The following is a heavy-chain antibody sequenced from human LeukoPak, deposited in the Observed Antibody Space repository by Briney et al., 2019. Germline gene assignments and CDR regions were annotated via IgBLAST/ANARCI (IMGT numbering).Heavy chain of an antibody. V-gene: IGHV4-39*01. CDR2: IYYSGST. CDR1: GGSISSSSYY. D-gene: IGHD5-12*01. Sequence: PSETLSLTCTVSGGSISSSSYYWGWIRQPPGKGLEWIGSIYYSGSTYYNPSLKSRVTISVDTSKNQFSLKLSSVTAADTAVYYCARPGYSGYDWYFQHWGQGTLVTVSS. CDR3: ARPGYSGYDWYFQH. J-gene: IGHJ1*01.